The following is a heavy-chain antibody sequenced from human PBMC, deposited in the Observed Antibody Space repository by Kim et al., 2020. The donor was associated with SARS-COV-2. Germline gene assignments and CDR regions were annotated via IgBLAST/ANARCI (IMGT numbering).Heavy chain of an antibody. J-gene: IGHJ5*02. D-gene: IGHD4-17*01. Sequence: SGPTLVNPTQTLTLTCTFSGFSLTTSGVGGGWIRQPPGKSLEWLALIYWDDDKRYRLTLKNRLTITKDTSSNQVFLTMTNMDPVDTATYNCAHKRRNDYDNAHGFDAWGQGTLVTVSS. CDR2: IYWDDDK. CDR1: GFSLTTSGVG. CDR3: AHKRRNDYDNAHGFDA. V-gene: IGHV2-5*02.